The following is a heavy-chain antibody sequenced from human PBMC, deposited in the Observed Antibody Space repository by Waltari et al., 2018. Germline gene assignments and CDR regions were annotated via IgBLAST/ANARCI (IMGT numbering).Heavy chain of an antibody. CDR3: AREGGGDSGSEGVFDY. Sequence: QVQLVQSGAEVKKPGASVKVSCKASGYTFTGYYMPWVRQAPGQGLEWRGWINPNSGGTNYAQKFQGRVTMTRDTSISTAYMELSRLRSDDTAVYYCAREGGGDSGSEGVFDYWGQGTLVTVSS. CDR2: INPNSGGT. CDR1: GYTFTGYY. D-gene: IGHD1-26*01. V-gene: IGHV1-2*02. J-gene: IGHJ4*02.